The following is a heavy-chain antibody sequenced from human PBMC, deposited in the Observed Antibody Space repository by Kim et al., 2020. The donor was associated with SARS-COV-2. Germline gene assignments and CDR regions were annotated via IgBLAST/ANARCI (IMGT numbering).Heavy chain of an antibody. CDR2: IYYSGST. V-gene: IGHV4-39*01. J-gene: IGHJ4*02. D-gene: IGHD3-22*01. CDR3: ARHPYXNYYDSSGYHFDX. CDR1: GGSISSSSYY. Sequence: SETLSLTCTVSGGSISSSSYYWGWIRQPPGKGLEWIGSIYYSGSTYYNPSLKSRVTISVDTSKNQFSLKLSSVTAADTAVYYCARHPYXNYYDSSGYHFDXWGQGTLVTVSS.